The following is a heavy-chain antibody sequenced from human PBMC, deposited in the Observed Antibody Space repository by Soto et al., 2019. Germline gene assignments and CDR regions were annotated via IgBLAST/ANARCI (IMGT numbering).Heavy chain of an antibody. V-gene: IGHV3-23*01. D-gene: IGHD1-26*01. CDR1: GFTFTNYA. Sequence: EVQLLESGGGLVQPGGSLRLSCAGSGFTFTNYAMNWVRQAPGKGLEWVSSITGGGKRIYYADSVKGRFTISRDNSKNTLSLQMNSLRIEDTGVYYCARAEWELLQNALNLWGQGTMVTVSS. CDR3: ARAEWELLQNALNL. J-gene: IGHJ3*01. CDR2: ITGGGKRI.